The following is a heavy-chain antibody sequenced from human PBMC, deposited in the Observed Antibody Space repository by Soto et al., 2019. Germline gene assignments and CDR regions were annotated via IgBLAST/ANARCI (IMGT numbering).Heavy chain of an antibody. V-gene: IGHV3-21*01. CDR2: ISSSSDYI. J-gene: IGHJ3*02. CDR1: GFTFSSYS. D-gene: IGHD4-4*01. Sequence: EVQLVESGGGLVKPGGSLRLSCAASGFTFSSYSINWVRQAPGKGLEWVSSISSSSDYIFYADSVKGRFTISRDNAKNSAYVHMNSLRAEDTAVYYCAKSPTVDAFDMWGQGTMVTVS. CDR3: AKSPTVDAFDM.